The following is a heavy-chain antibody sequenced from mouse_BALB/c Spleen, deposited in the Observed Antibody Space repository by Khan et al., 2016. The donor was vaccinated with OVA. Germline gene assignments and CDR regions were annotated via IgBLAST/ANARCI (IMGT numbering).Heavy chain of an antibody. CDR1: GFTFSNYA. J-gene: IGHJ2*01. CDR2: ISSGGDT. Sequence: EVQLVESGGGLVKPGGSLKLSCAASGFTFSNYAMSWVRQTPEKSLEWVASISSGGDTYYPDSVKGRFTFSRDDARNIMYLLMSRLWPEDTAMYCCARGDYYVSNYFDYWDQGTTLTV. D-gene: IGHD1-1*01. CDR3: ARGDYYVSNYFDY. V-gene: IGHV5-6-5*01.